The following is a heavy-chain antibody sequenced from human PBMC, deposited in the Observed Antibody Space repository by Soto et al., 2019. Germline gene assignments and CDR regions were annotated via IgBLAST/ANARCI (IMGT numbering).Heavy chain of an antibody. D-gene: IGHD2-2*01. CDR1: GGTFSSYA. CDR2: IIPISGTA. J-gene: IGHJ6*02. Sequence: QVQLVQSGAEVQKPGSSVKVPCKASGGTFSSYAISWVRQAPGQGLEWMGGIIPISGTANYAQKFQGRVTITADESTSTAYMELGSLRSEDTAVYYCARSQGSSTSLEIYYYYYYGMDVGGQGTTVTVSS. V-gene: IGHV1-69*01. CDR3: ARSQGSSTSLEIYYYYYYGMDV.